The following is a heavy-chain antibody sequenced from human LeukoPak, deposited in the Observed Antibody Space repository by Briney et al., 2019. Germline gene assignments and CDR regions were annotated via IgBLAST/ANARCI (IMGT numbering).Heavy chain of an antibody. V-gene: IGHV4-34*01. D-gene: IGHD3-3*01. CDR3: ARGRYDFWSGYYSPSIDY. CDR2: INHSGST. J-gene: IGHJ4*02. Sequence: KSSETLSLTCAVYGGSFSGYYWSWIRQPPGKGLEWIGEINHSGSTNYNPSLKSRVTISVDTSKNQFSLKLSSVTAADTAVYYCARGRYDFWSGYYSPSIDYWGQGTLVTASS. CDR1: GGSFSGYY.